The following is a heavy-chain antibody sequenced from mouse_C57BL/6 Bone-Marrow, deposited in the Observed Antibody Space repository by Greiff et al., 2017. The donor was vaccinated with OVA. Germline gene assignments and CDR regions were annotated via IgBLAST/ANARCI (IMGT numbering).Heavy chain of an antibody. Sequence: VQLQQSGAELVRPGASVKLSCTASGFNIKDDYMHWVKQRPEQGLEWIGWIDPENGDTEYASKVQGKATITADTSSNTAYLQLSSLTSEDTAVYYCTTRSLYAMDYWGQGTSVTVSS. CDR1: GFNIKDDY. D-gene: IGHD6-2*01. V-gene: IGHV14-4*01. CDR2: IDPENGDT. J-gene: IGHJ4*01. CDR3: TTRSLYAMDY.